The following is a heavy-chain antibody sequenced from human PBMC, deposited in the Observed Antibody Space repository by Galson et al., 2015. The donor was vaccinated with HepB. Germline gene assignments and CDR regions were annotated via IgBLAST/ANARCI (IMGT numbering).Heavy chain of an antibody. Sequence: SLRLSCAASGFTFSSYGMHWVRQAPGKGLEWVAVIWYDGSNKYYADSVKGRFTISRDNSKNTLYLQMNSLRAEDTAVYYCARDSPLGGTGGYSSSWDAFDIWGQGTMVTVSS. CDR2: IWYDGSNK. CDR1: GFTFSSYG. D-gene: IGHD6-13*01. J-gene: IGHJ3*02. V-gene: IGHV3-33*01. CDR3: ARDSPLGGTGGYSSSWDAFDI.